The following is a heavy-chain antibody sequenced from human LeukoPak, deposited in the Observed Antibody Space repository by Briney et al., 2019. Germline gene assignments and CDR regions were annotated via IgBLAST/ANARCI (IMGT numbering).Heavy chain of an antibody. CDR3: ARDPGVTMVRGVGYYYYYGMDV. D-gene: IGHD3-10*01. CDR2: IIPIFGTA. V-gene: IGHV1-69*13. CDR1: GGTFSSYA. J-gene: IGHJ6*02. Sequence: SVKVSCKASGGTFSSYAISWVRQAPGQGLEWMGGIIPIFGTANYAQKFQGRVTITADESTSTAYMELSSLRSEDTAVYYCARDPGVTMVRGVGYYYYYGMDVWGQGTTVTVSS.